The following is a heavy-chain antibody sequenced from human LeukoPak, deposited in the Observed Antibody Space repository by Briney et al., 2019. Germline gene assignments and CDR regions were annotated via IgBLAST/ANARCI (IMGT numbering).Heavy chain of an antibody. V-gene: IGHV4-61*01. CDR1: GGSVSSGSYY. J-gene: IGHJ4*02. CDR3: ARLYCDILTGYCHFDY. Sequence: PSETLSLTCSVSGGSVSSGSYYWSWIRQPPGKGLEWIGYVYYSGSTNYNPSLKRRVTISVDTSTNQFSLKQSSVTAADTAVYYCARLYCDILTGYCHFDYWGQGTLVTVSS. D-gene: IGHD3-9*01. CDR2: VYYSGST.